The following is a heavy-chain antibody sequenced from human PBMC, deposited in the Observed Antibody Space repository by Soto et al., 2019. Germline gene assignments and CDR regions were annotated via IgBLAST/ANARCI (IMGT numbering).Heavy chain of an antibody. Sequence: PGGSLRLSCAASGFTFSRYAMTWVRQAPGKGLEWVSAISGSGGSTYYADSVKGRFTISRDNSKNTLYLQMNSLRAEDTAVYYCNCIVVLPAPNNSCMDDVCQGTTVNVSS. CDR1: GFTFSRYA. D-gene: IGHD2-2*01. J-gene: IGHJ6*02. CDR2: ISGSGGST. CDR3: NCIVVLPAPNNSCMDD. V-gene: IGHV3-23*01.